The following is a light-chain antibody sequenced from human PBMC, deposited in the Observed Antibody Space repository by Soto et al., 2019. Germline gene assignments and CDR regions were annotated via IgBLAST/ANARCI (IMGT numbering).Light chain of an antibody. J-gene: IGLJ2*01. V-gene: IGLV3-21*01. CDR3: QVWDSGSDQVV. Sequence: SYELTQPPSVSVAPGETASITCEGNNIGSKSVHWYQQKPGQAPVLVIYYDKDRASGIPEQFSGSKSGNTATLTITRVEAGDEADYYCQVWDSGSDQVVFGGGTKLTVL. CDR2: YDK. CDR1: NIGSKS.